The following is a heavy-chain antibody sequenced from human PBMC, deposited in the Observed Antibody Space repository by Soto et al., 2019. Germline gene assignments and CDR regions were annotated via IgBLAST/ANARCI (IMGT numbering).Heavy chain of an antibody. CDR2: IYYSGTT. V-gene: IGHV4-39*01. J-gene: IGHJ6*02. CDR1: VGSISSSSYY. Sequence: SETLSLTCTVSVGSISSSSYYWGWIRQPPGKGLERIGSIYYSGTTYYNPSLKSRVTISVDTSKNQFSLKLSSVTAADTAVYYCARQSGYSSSWYYYYYGMDVWGQGTTVTVSS. D-gene: IGHD6-13*01. CDR3: ARQSGYSSSWYYYYYGMDV.